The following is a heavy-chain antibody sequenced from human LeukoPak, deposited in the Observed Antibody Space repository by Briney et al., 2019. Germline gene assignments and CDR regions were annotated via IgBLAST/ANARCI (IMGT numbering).Heavy chain of an antibody. V-gene: IGHV4-39*07. CDR1: GGSISSSSYY. CDR3: ARAIYYDFWSGFGAFDI. D-gene: IGHD3-3*01. CDR2: IYYSGST. Sequence: SETLYLTCTVSGGSISSSSYYWGWIRQPPGKGLEWIGRIYYSGSTYYNPSLKSRVTISVDTSKNQFSLKLSSVTAADTAVYYCARAIYYDFWSGFGAFDIWGQGTMVTVSS. J-gene: IGHJ3*02.